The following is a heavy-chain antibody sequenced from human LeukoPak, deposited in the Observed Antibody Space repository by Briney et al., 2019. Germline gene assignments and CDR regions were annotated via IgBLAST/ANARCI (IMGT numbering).Heavy chain of an antibody. V-gene: IGHV3-23*01. CDR2: ISGGGGST. CDR3: ARDPYSSSWYGPYYFDY. CDR1: GFTFSSYA. J-gene: IGHJ4*02. Sequence: GGSLRLSCAGSGFTFSSYAMSWVRLAPGKGLEWVSTISGGGGSTYYADSVKGRFTISRDNSKNTLYLQMNSLRAEDTAVYYCARDPYSSSWYGPYYFDYWGQGTLVTVSS. D-gene: IGHD6-13*01.